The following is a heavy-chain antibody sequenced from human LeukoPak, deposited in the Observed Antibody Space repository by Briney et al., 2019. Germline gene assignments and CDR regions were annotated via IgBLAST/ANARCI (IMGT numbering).Heavy chain of an antibody. CDR1: GFTLSGYW. V-gene: IGHV3-7*01. D-gene: IGHD3-10*01. Sequence: GGSLRLSCAASGFTLSGYWMSWARQAPGKGLEWAANIKQDGSEKYYVDSVKGRFTISRDYARNSLYLQLNSLRAEDTAVYYCARLSEMFRGPQVIYYFDYWGQGTLVTVSS. CDR3: ARLSEMFRGPQVIYYFDY. J-gene: IGHJ4*02. CDR2: IKQDGSEK.